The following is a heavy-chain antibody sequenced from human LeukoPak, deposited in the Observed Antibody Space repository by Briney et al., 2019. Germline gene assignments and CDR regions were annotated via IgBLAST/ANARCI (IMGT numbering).Heavy chain of an antibody. CDR2: IKQDGSEK. CDR1: GFTFSSYW. J-gene: IGHJ6*02. D-gene: IGHD3-10*01. CDR3: ASTLVWFGELPPSHYGMDV. Sequence: GGSLRLSCAASGFTFSSYWMSWVRQAPGKGLEWVANIKQDGSEKYYVDSVKGRFTISRDNAKNSLYLQMNSLRAEDTALYYCASTLVWFGELPPSHYGMDVWGQGTTVTVSS. V-gene: IGHV3-7*01.